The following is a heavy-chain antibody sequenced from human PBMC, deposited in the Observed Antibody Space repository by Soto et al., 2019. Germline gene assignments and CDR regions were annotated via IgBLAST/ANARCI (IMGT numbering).Heavy chain of an antibody. V-gene: IGHV3-30*18. Sequence: QVQLVESGGGVVQPGRSLRLSCAASGFTFSSYGMHWVRQAPGKGLEWVAVISYDGSNKYYADSVKGRFTISRDNSKNPLYLQMNSLRAEDTAVYYCAKDRGLHWGQGTLVTVSS. CDR3: AKDRGLH. CDR1: GFTFSSYG. D-gene: IGHD3-10*01. J-gene: IGHJ4*02. CDR2: ISYDGSNK.